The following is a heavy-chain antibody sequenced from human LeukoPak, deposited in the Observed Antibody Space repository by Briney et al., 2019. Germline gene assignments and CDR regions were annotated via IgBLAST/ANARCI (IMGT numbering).Heavy chain of an antibody. CDR3: ANLESGDDVFDI. Sequence: PGGSLRLSCAASGFTFSSYAMSWVRQAPGKGLEWVSVISGSGGSTYYADSVKGRSTISRDNSKNTLYLQMNSLRDEDTAVYYCANLESGDDVFDIWGQGTMVTVSS. V-gene: IGHV3-23*01. J-gene: IGHJ3*02. D-gene: IGHD5-12*01. CDR1: GFTFSSYA. CDR2: ISGSGGST.